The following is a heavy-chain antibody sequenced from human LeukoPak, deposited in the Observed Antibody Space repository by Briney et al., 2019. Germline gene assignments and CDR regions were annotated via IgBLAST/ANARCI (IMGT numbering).Heavy chain of an antibody. CDR2: IYHSGST. CDR3: ARVLGTLPANWFDP. CDR1: GGSISSSSYY. V-gene: IGHV4-39*07. J-gene: IGHJ5*02. D-gene: IGHD3-16*01. Sequence: PSETLSLTCTVSGGSISSSSYYWGWIRQPPGKGLEWIGSIYHSGSTYYNPSLKSRVTITVDTSKNQFSLKLSSVTAADTAVYYCARVLGTLPANWFDPWGQGTLVTVSS.